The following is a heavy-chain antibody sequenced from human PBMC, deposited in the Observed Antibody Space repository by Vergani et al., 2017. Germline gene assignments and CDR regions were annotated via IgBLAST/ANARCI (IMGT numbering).Heavy chain of an antibody. D-gene: IGHD2-2*01. Sequence: EVQLVQSGAEVKKPGESLKISCKGSGYSFTSYWIGWVRQMPGKGLEWMGIIYPGDSDTSYSPSFQGQVTISADKSISTAYLQWSSLMASDTAMYSCARGIVVVPAAPNVYFDYWGQGTLVTVSS. CDR2: IYPGDSDT. CDR3: ARGIVVVPAAPNVYFDY. CDR1: GYSFTSYW. V-gene: IGHV5-51*01. J-gene: IGHJ4*02.